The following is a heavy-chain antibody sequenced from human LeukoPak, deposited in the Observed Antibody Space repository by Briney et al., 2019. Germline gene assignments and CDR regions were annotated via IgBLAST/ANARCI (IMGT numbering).Heavy chain of an antibody. Sequence: ASVKVSCKASGYTFTDYYMHWVRQAPGQGLEWMGWINSNNGGTDYAQKFQGRVTMTRDTSTSTAYMELSRLRSDDTAVYYCARDHALEQLVPFDYWGQGSLVTVSS. J-gene: IGHJ4*02. CDR1: GYTFTDYY. CDR3: ARDHALEQLVPFDY. CDR2: INSNNGGT. D-gene: IGHD6-13*01. V-gene: IGHV1-2*02.